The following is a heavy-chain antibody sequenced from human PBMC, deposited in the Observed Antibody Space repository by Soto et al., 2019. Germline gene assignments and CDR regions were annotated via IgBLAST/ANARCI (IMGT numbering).Heavy chain of an antibody. CDR3: AKGRYFDSSGYLLPGGY. V-gene: IGHV3-23*01. Sequence: EVQLLESGGGLVQPGGSLRLSCAASGFTFSSYAMSWVRQAPGKGLEWVSAISGSGGSTYYADSVKGRFTISRDNSKNTLYLQVNGLRAEDTAVYYCAKGRYFDSSGYLLPGGYWGQGTLVTVSS. D-gene: IGHD3-22*01. CDR2: ISGSGGST. J-gene: IGHJ4*02. CDR1: GFTFSSYA.